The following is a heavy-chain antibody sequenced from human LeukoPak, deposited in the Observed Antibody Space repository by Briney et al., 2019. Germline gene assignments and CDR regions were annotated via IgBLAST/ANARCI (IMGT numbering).Heavy chain of an antibody. D-gene: IGHD6-13*01. CDR2: ISAGGVTT. Sequence: PGGSLRLSCAASGFTVSSNYMSWVRQFPGKGLEWVSGISAGGVTTYYADSVKGRFTISRDNAKNSLYLQMNSLRAEDTAVYYCATRGHSSSWYYFDYWGQGTLVTVSS. CDR1: GFTVSSNY. J-gene: IGHJ4*02. CDR3: ATRGHSSSWYYFDY. V-gene: IGHV3-11*01.